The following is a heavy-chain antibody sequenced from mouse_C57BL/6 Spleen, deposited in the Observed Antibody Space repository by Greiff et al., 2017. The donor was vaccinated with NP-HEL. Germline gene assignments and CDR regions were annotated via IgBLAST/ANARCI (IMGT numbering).Heavy chain of an antibody. D-gene: IGHD1-1*01. Sequence: VQLQQSGPELVKPGASVKISCKASGYTFTDYYMNWVKQSHGKSLEWIGDINPNNGGTSYNQKFKGKATLTVDKSSSTAYMELRSLTSEDSAVYYCARGVLRTVAGPYYFDYWGQGTTLTVSS. J-gene: IGHJ2*01. CDR3: ARGVLRTVAGPYYFDY. CDR1: GYTFTDYY. CDR2: INPNNGGT. V-gene: IGHV1-26*01.